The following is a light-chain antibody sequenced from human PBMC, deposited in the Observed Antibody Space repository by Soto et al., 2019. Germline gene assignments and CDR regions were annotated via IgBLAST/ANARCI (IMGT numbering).Light chain of an antibody. J-gene: IGLJ2*01. CDR3: SSYTRSSSPGGV. V-gene: IGLV2-14*03. CDR1: SSDVGGYNY. Sequence: QSSLTQPASVSGSPGQSITISCTGTSSDVGGYNYVSWYQHHPCKAPKLMIYDVSNRPSGGSNRFSGSKSGNPASLTISGPQAGDEADYSSSSYTRSSSPGGVFGGGPKVTVL. CDR2: DVS.